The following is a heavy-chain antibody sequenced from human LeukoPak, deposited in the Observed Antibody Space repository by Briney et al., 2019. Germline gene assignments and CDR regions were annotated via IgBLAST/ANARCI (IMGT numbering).Heavy chain of an antibody. CDR3: AREKDYYDSSAFDI. Sequence: SETLSLTCTVSGYSISSGYYWGWIRQPPGKGLEWIGSIYHSGSTYYNPSLKSRVTISVDTSKNQFSLKLSSVTAADTAVYYCAREKDYYDSSAFDIWGQGTMVTVSS. J-gene: IGHJ3*02. V-gene: IGHV4-38-2*02. CDR2: IYHSGST. CDR1: GYSISSGYY. D-gene: IGHD3-22*01.